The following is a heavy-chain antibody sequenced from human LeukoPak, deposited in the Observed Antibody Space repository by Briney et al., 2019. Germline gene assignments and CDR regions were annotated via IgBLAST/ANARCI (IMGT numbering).Heavy chain of an antibody. V-gene: IGHV4-39*01. CDR3: ARSLDSSGYYTG. J-gene: IGHJ4*02. CDR1: GGSISSSSYY. CDR2: IYYSGST. D-gene: IGHD3-22*01. Sequence: SETLSLTCTVSGGSISSSSYYWGWIRQTPGKGLEWIGSIYYSGSTYYNPSLKSRVTISVDTSKNQFSLKLSSVTAADTAVYYCARSLDSSGYYTGWGQGTLVTVSS.